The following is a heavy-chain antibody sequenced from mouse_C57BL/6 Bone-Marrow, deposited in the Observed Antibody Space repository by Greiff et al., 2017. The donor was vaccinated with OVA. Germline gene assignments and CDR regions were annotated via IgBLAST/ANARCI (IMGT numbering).Heavy chain of an antibody. Sequence: EVMLVESGGGLVKPGGSLKLSCAASGFTFSSYAMSWVRQTPEKRLEWVATISDGGSYTYYPDNVKGRFTISRDNAKNNLYLQMSHLKSEDTAMYYCARGSGYSAYWGQGTLVTVSA. J-gene: IGHJ3*01. CDR3: ARGSGYSAY. CDR1: GFTFSSYA. V-gene: IGHV5-4*03. D-gene: IGHD3-2*02. CDR2: ISDGGSYT.